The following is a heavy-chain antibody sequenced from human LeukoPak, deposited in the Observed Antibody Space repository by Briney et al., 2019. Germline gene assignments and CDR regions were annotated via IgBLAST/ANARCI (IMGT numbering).Heavy chain of an antibody. D-gene: IGHD2-2*01. CDR1: GGSFSGYY. J-gene: IGHJ4*02. V-gene: IGHV4-34*01. CDR2: INHSGST. CDR3: ARKGYCSSTSCYPLLYYCDY. Sequence: SETLSLTCAVSGGSFSGYYWSWIRQPPGKGLEWIGEINHSGSTNFNPCLKSRVTISVDTSKNQFSLKLSSVTAADTAVYYCARKGYCSSTSCYPLLYYCDYWGQGTLVTVSS.